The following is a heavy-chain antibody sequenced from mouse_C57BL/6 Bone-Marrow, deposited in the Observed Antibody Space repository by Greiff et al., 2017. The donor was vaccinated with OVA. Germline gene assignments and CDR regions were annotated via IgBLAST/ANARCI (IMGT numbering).Heavy chain of an antibody. V-gene: IGHV1-54*01. D-gene: IGHD2-4*01. CDR2: INPGSGGT. CDR3: ARYDYDRGGFDY. Sequence: QVQLQQSGAELVRPGTSVKVSCKASGYAFTNYLIEWVKQRPGQGLEWIGVINPGSGGTNYNEKFKGKATLTADKSSSPAYMQLSSLTSEDSAVYFCARYDYDRGGFDYWGQGTTLTVSS. J-gene: IGHJ2*01. CDR1: GYAFTNYL.